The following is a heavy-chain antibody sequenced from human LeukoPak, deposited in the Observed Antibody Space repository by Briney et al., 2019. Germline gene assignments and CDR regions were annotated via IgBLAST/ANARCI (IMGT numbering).Heavy chain of an antibody. J-gene: IGHJ6*04. CDR2: ISSSSSYI. CDR1: GFTFSHYS. CDR3: AELGITMIGGV. D-gene: IGHD3-10*02. V-gene: IGHV3-21*01. Sequence: GGSLRLSCAASGFTFSHYSMNWVRQAPGKGLEWVSSISSSSSYIYYADSVKGRFTISRDNAKKSVYLQMNSLRAEDTAVYYCAELGITMIGGVWGKGTTVTISS.